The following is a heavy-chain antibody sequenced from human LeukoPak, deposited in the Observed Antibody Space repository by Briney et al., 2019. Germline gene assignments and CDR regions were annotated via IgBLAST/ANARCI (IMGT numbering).Heavy chain of an antibody. J-gene: IGHJ4*02. CDR3: ARDRSKTYYYDASGYYVDSFDY. CDR1: GYTFTTYY. V-gene: IGHV1-46*01. D-gene: IGHD3-22*01. Sequence: ASVKVSCKASGYTFTTYYMHWVRQAPGQGLEWMGIINPSGGSTTYAQNFQGRVTMTRDTSTSAVYMEVSSLRSEDTAVYYCARDRSKTYYYDASGYYVDSFDYWGQGTLVTVSS. CDR2: INPSGGST.